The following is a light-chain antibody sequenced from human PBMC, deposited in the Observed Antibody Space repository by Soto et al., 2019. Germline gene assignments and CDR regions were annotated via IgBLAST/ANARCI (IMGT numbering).Light chain of an antibody. CDR1: QSVSSSY. Sequence: EIVLTQSPGTLSLSPGERATLSCRASQSVSSSYLAWYQQKPGQAPRLLIYDASSRATGIPGRFSGSGSRTDFTLTISRLEPADIAVYYCQQYGSSSYTFGQGTKLEIK. J-gene: IGKJ2*01. CDR2: DAS. V-gene: IGKV3-20*01. CDR3: QQYGSSSYT.